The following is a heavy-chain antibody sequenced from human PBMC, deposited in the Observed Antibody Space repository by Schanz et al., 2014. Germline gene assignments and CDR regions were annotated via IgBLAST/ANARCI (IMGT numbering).Heavy chain of an antibody. CDR1: GFTFSNYS. V-gene: IGHV3-21*01. Sequence: EVQLVESGGGLVKPGGSLRLSCAASGFTFSNYSMNWVRQAPGKGLEWVSSISSTSSYIFYADSVKGRFTISRDNAKNSLYLQMNSLRVEDTAVYYCARDGDFDYWGQGTLVTVSS. J-gene: IGHJ4*02. CDR2: ISSTSSYI. CDR3: ARDGDFDY.